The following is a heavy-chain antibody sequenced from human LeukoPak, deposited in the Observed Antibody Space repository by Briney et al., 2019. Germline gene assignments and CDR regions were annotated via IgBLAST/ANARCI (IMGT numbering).Heavy chain of an antibody. CDR2: IYHSGST. CDR3: ARDFHDYGDYVIDY. CDR1: GYSISSGYY. V-gene: IGHV4-38-2*02. J-gene: IGHJ4*02. Sequence: SETLSLTCTVSGYSISSGYYWGWIRQPPGKGLEWIGSIYHSGSTYYNPSLKSRVTMSVDTSKNQFSLKLSSVTAADTAVYYCARDFHDYGDYVIDYWGQGTLITVSS. D-gene: IGHD4-17*01.